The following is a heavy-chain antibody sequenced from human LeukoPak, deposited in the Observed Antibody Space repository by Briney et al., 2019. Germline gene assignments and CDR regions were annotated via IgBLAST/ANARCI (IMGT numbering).Heavy chain of an antibody. Sequence: GGSLRLSCAASGFTFSSYSMNWVRQAPGKGLEWVSSISSSSSYIYYADSVKGRFTISRDNAKNSLYLQMNSLRAEDTAVYYCARDRGKGYYDILTGLAFDIWGQGTTVTVSS. V-gene: IGHV3-21*04. CDR2: ISSSSSYI. J-gene: IGHJ3*02. CDR3: ARDRGKGYYDILTGLAFDI. D-gene: IGHD3-9*01. CDR1: GFTFSSYS.